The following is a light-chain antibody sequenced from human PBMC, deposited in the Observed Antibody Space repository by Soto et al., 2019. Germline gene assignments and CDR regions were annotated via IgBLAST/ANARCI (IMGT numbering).Light chain of an antibody. CDR3: QQYGSSPRT. V-gene: IGKV3-20*01. Sequence: EIVLTQSPGTLSLSPGERATLSCRASQRVSSNFLAWYQQKPGQAPRLLIYGASNRATGFPDRFSGSGSGTDFTLTITRLEPEDFAVYFCQQYGSSPRTFGQGTKVEIK. J-gene: IGKJ1*01. CDR1: QRVSSNF. CDR2: GAS.